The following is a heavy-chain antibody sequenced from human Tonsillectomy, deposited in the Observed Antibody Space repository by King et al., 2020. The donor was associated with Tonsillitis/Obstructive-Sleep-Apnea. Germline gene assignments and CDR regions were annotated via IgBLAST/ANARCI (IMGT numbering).Heavy chain of an antibody. CDR2: IFSNDEK. CDR3: ARTTTTVTTKWFDP. D-gene: IGHD4-17*01. V-gene: IGHV2-26*01. J-gene: IGHJ5*02. Sequence: VTLKESGPVLGKPTETLTLTCTVSGFSLSNASMGGSWIRQPPGKALEWLAHIFSNDEKSYSTSLKSRLTKPKDTSKSQVVLTMTNVDPVDTATYYCARTTTTVTTKWFDPWGQGTLVTVSS. CDR1: GFSLSNASMG.